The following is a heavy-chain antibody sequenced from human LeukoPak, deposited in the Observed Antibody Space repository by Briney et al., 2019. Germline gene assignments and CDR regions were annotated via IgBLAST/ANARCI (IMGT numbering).Heavy chain of an antibody. CDR1: GGSFSGYY. Sequence: KPSETLSLTCAVYGGSFSGYYWSWIRQPPGKGLEWIGEINHSGSTNYNPSLKSRVTISVDTSKNQFSLKLSSVTAADTAVYYCAGSLGYCTSNVCYLKYWGQGTLVTVSS. D-gene: IGHD2-8*01. CDR3: AGSLGYCTSNVCYLKY. V-gene: IGHV4-34*01. CDR2: INHSGST. J-gene: IGHJ4*02.